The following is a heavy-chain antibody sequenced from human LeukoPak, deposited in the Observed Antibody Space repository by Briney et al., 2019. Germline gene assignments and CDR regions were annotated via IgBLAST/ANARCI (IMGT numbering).Heavy chain of an antibody. J-gene: IGHJ4*02. V-gene: IGHV4-4*02. Sequence: SETLSLTCDVSGGSVTSTNWWTWFRQPPGKGLEWIGEVHLDGRTNYNPSLKSRLVMSADLPENHISLKLTSVTAADAAVYYCAREGGFYRPLDYSGQGTLVTVSS. CDR3: AREGGFYRPLDY. D-gene: IGHD6-25*01. CDR2: VHLDGRT. CDR1: GGSVTSTNW.